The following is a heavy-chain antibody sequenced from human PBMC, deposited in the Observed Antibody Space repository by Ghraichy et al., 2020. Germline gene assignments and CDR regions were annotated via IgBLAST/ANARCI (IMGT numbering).Heavy chain of an antibody. J-gene: IGHJ4*02. CDR1: GITFSSYW. CDR2: IWYDGSVK. CDR3: VRDIDSYFDH. V-gene: IGHV3-33*01. Sequence: GGSLRLSCAVSGITFSSYWMPWVRQAPGKGLEWVAVIWYDGSVKYYADSVKGRFTISRDNSKNTLYLQMNSLRNEDTAVYYCVRDIDSYFDHGGQGTLVTVS. D-gene: IGHD3-16*02.